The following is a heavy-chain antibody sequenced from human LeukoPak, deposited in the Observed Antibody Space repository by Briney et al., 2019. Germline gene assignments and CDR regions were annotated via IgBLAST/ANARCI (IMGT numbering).Heavy chain of an antibody. V-gene: IGHV4-39*01. CDR3: ARRLSGPLDY. J-gene: IGHJ4*02. D-gene: IGHD3-16*01. Sequence: SETLSLTRTVSGGSISSSNYYWGWIRQPPGKGLEWIGSIYYSGSTYYNPSLKSRVTISVDTSKNQFSLKLSSVTAADTAAYYCARRLSGPLDYWGQGTLVTVSS. CDR2: IYYSGST. CDR1: GGSISSSNYY.